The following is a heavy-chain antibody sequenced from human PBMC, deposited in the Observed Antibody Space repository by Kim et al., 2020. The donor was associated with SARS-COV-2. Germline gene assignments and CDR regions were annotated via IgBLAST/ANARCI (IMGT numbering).Heavy chain of an antibody. CDR1: GGSISSYY. CDR2: IYYSGST. V-gene: IGHV4-59*01. CDR3: ARGNIVVVPAANHYGMDV. Sequence: SETLSLTCTVSGGSISSYYWSWIRQPPGKGLEWIGYIYYSGSTNYNPSLKSRVTISVDTSKNQFSLKLSSVTAADTAVYYCARGNIVVVPAANHYGMDVWGQGTTVTVSS. D-gene: IGHD2-2*01. J-gene: IGHJ6*02.